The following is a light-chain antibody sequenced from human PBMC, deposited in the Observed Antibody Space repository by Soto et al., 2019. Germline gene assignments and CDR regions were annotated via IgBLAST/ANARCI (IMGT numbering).Light chain of an antibody. CDR1: QSVSSTY. J-gene: IGKJ3*01. Sequence: EIVLTQSPATLSLSPGERASLCCRASQSVSSTYLAWFQQKPGQAPRLLIYGASSRATGVPDRFSGSGSGTDFTLTISRLEPEDFAVYYCQQYGSSPGFTFGPGTKVDIK. CDR3: QQYGSSPGFT. V-gene: IGKV3-20*01. CDR2: GAS.